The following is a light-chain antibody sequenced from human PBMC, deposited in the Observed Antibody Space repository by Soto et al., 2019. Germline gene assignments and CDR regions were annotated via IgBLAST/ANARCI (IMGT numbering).Light chain of an antibody. Sequence: DIQMTQSPSTLSASVGDTVTITCRASQSISAWLAWYQQKPGKAPKLLIYKASSLESGVPSRLSGIGSGTEFTLTISSLQRDDFATYYCQQYNNYGSWTFGQGTKVEIK. CDR2: KAS. CDR1: QSISAW. V-gene: IGKV1-5*03. J-gene: IGKJ1*01. CDR3: QQYNNYGSWT.